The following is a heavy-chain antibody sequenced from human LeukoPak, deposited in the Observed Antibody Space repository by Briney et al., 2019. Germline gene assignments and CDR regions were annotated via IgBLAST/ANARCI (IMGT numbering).Heavy chain of an antibody. V-gene: IGHV4-59*08. D-gene: IGHD1-1*01. CDR3: ARGTFRMGTGPRDSRNHDAFDI. CDR2: IYYSGST. CDR1: GGSISSYY. J-gene: IGHJ3*02. Sequence: SETLSLTCTVSGGSISSYYWSWIRQPPGKGLEWIGYIYYSGSTNYNPSLKSRVTISVDTSKNQFSLKLTSVTAADTAVYYCARGTFRMGTGPRDSRNHDAFDIWGQGTMVTVSS.